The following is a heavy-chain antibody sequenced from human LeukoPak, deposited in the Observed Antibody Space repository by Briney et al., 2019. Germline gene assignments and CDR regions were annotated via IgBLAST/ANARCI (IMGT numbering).Heavy chain of an antibody. CDR3: ARDLHGAFDY. J-gene: IGHJ4*02. CDR1: GFTFSSYA. CDR2: ISYDGSNK. Sequence: PGGSLRLSCAASGFTFSSYAMHWVRQAPGKGLEWVAVISYDGSNKYYADSVKGRFTISRDNSKNTLYLQMNSLRAEDTAVYYCARDLHGAFDYWGQGTLVTVSS. V-gene: IGHV3-30-3*01. D-gene: IGHD1-26*01.